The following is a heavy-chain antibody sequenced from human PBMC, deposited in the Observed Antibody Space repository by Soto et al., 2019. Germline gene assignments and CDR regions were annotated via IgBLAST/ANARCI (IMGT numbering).Heavy chain of an antibody. J-gene: IGHJ6*02. CDR3: ARGNWDQLYYYYYYGMDV. Sequence: SVKVSCKASGGTFSSYAISWVRQAPGQGLEWMGGIIPIFGTANYAQKFQGRVTITADESTSTAYMELSSLRSEDTAVYYCARGNWDQLYYYYYYGMDVWGQGTTVTVSS. CDR2: IIPIFGTA. V-gene: IGHV1-69*13. D-gene: IGHD7-27*01. CDR1: GGTFSSYA.